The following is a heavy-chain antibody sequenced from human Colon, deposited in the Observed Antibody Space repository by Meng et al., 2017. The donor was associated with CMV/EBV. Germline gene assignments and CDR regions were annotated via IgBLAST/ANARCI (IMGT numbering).Heavy chain of an antibody. CDR1: GASIGGSSSY. CDR2: IYHSGET. CDR3: ARDTGFYRIGMDV. D-gene: IGHD4-11*01. V-gene: IGHV4-39*07. Sequence: SETLSLTCTVSGASIGGSSSYWGWVRQPPGKGLEWIGSIYHSGETYYSPSLKSRVTISVDTSNNQFSLKVSSVMAADTAIYYCARDTGFYRIGMDVWGQGTTVTVSS. J-gene: IGHJ6*02.